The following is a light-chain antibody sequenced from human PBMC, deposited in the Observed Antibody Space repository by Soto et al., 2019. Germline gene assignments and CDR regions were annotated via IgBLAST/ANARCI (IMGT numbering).Light chain of an antibody. V-gene: IGLV4-69*01. CDR1: SGPSSYA. J-gene: IGLJ2*01. Sequence: QLVLTQSPSASASLGASVKLTCTLSSGPSSYAIAWHQQQPEKGPRYLMKLNSDGSHSKGDGIPDRFSGSSSGAERYLTISSLQSEDEADYYCQTWGTGIRVFGGGTQLTVL. CDR2: LNSDGSH. CDR3: QTWGTGIRV.